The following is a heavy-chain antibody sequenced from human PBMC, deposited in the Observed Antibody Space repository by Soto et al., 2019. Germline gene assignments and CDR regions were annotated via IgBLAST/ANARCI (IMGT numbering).Heavy chain of an antibody. CDR2: IRSKAYGGTT. D-gene: IGHD6-13*01. CDR1: GFTFGDYA. V-gene: IGHV3-49*03. CDR3: TRGRDSSSWYLRYYYYYYGMDV. J-gene: IGHJ6*02. Sequence: GGSLRLSCTASGFTFGDYAMSWFRQAPGKGLEWVGFIRSKAYGGTTEYAASVKGRFTISRDDSKSIAYLQMNSLKTEDTAVYYCTRGRDSSSWYLRYYYYYYGMDVWGQGTTVTVSS.